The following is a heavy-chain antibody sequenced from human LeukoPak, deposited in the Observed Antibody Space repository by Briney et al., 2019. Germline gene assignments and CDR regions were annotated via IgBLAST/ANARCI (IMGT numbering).Heavy chain of an antibody. J-gene: IGHJ6*02. Sequence: SETLSLTCTVSGGSISSGDYYWSWIRQPPGKGLEWIGYIYYSGSTYYNPSLKSRVTISVDPSKNQFSLKLSSVTAADTAVYYCARDREEIQLVGMDVWGQGTTVTVSS. CDR1: GGSISSGDYY. CDR3: ARDREEIQLVGMDV. CDR2: IYYSGST. V-gene: IGHV4-30-4*01. D-gene: IGHD5-18*01.